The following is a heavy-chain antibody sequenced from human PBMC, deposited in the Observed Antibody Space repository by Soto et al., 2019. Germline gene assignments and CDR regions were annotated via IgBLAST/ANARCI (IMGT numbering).Heavy chain of an antibody. Sequence: QVQLQESGPGLVKPSETLSLTCTVSGGSLSQYYWSWTRQSPGNTLEWIGYIYYAGTTAYNPSLKSRGTISLDTAKNQFSLKLDSVTAADTAVYYCARLGGYYQALDSWGQGTLVTVSS. D-gene: IGHD3-22*01. CDR2: IYYAGTT. CDR3: ARLGGYYQALDS. J-gene: IGHJ4*02. V-gene: IGHV4-59*08. CDR1: GGSLSQYY.